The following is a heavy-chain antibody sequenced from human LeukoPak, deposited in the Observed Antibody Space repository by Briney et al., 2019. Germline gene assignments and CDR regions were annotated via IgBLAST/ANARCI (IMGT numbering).Heavy chain of an antibody. CDR1: GGSISSYY. CDR2: IYTSGST. D-gene: IGHD2/OR15-2a*01. V-gene: IGHV4-4*07. Sequence: SETLSLTCTVSGGSISSYYWSWIRQPAGKGLEWIGRIYTSGSTNYNPSLKSRVIMSVGTANNQFSLKLSAETAADTAVYYCARGGRVLGPWGQGTLVTVSS. CDR3: ARGGRVLGP. J-gene: IGHJ5*02.